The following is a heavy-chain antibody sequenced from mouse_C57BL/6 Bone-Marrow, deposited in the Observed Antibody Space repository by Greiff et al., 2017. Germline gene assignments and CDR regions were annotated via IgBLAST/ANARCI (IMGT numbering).Heavy chain of an antibody. CDR1: GFTFSDYG. D-gene: IGHD1-1*01. Sequence: EVTLVESGGGLVKPGGSLTLSCAASGFTFSDYGMHWVRQAPEKGLEWVAYISSGSSTIYYADTVKGRFTISRDNAKNTLFLQMTSLRSEDTAMYYCARPDYYGSSYGFAYWGQGTLVTVSA. CDR2: ISSGSSTI. V-gene: IGHV5-17*01. CDR3: ARPDYYGSSYGFAY. J-gene: IGHJ3*01.